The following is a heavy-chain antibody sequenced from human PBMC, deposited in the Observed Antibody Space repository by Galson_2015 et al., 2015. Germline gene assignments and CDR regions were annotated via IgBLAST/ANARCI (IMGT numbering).Heavy chain of an antibody. J-gene: IGHJ4*02. Sequence: PALVKATQTLTLPCTFSGFSISNRGVGVGWIRQSPGEALEGLAIIYWDDDKGYSSSLKSRLTIAKDTSKNQVVLTVNNTELVDTATYYCSHRLGPTMTSWNKGYFDFWGQRTLVTVSS. CDR1: GFSISNRGVG. CDR2: IYWDDDK. D-gene: IGHD1/OR15-1a*01. V-gene: IGHV2-5*02. CDR3: SHRLGPTMTSWNKGYFDF.